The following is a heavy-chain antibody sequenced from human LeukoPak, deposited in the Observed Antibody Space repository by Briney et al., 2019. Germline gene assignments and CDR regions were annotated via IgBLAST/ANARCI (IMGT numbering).Heavy chain of an antibody. CDR3: ASRITGDFRRYYYYYMDV. CDR1: GGTFSSYA. Sequence: SVKVSCKASGGTFSSYAISWVRQAPGQGLEWMGRIIPIFGTANYAQKFQGRVTITTDESTSTAYMELSSLRSEDTAVYYCASRITGDFRRYYYYYMDVWGEGTTVTVSS. CDR2: IIPIFGTA. D-gene: IGHD2-21*02. V-gene: IGHV1-69*05. J-gene: IGHJ6*03.